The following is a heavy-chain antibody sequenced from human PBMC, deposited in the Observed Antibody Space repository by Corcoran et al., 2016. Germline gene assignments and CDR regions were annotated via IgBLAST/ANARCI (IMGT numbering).Heavy chain of an antibody. J-gene: IGHJ4*02. V-gene: IGHV4-4*02. D-gene: IGHD3-22*01. CDR3: ARETYYYDSSGYYYFDY. Sequence: QVQLQESGPGLVKPSGTLSLTCAVAGGSISSSNWWSWVRQPPGKGLEWIGEIYRSGSTNYNPSLKSRVTISVEKSKNQFSLKLSSVTAADTAVYYCARETYYYDSSGYYYFDYWGQGTLVTVSS. CDR2: IYRSGST. CDR1: GGSISSSNW.